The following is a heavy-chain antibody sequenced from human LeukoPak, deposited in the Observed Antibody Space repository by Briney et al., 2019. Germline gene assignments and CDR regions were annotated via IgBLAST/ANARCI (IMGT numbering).Heavy chain of an antibody. CDR2: MSFDGSNK. D-gene: IGHD2-2*01. CDR1: GFTFSNYA. V-gene: IGHV3-30*04. J-gene: IGHJ5*01. CDR3: ARGRCRCTSCYLGS. Sequence: GGSLRLSCAASGFTFSNYAMNWVRQAPGKGLEWVAIMSFDGSNKYYADSVKGRFTISRDNSRNTLYLHMNSLTSEDTAVYYCARGRCRCTSCYLGSWGQGTLVTVSS.